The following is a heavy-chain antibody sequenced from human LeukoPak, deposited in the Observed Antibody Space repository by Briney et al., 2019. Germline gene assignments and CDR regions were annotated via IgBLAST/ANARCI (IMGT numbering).Heavy chain of an antibody. CDR2: INPHSGDT. D-gene: IGHD2-2*03. J-gene: IGHJ4*02. V-gene: IGHV1-2*02. CDR1: GYTFSGHY. CDR3: AKDLIGYCTSTSCHRADS. Sequence: ASVKVSCKASGYTFSGHYIHWVRQAPGQGLEWMGWINPHSGDTHYAQKFQDRVTMTRATSISTAYMEMSRLTSDDTAVYYCAKDLIGYCTSTSCHRADSWGQGTLVTVSS.